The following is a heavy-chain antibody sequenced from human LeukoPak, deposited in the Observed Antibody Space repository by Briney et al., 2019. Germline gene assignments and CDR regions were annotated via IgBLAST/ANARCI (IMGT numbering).Heavy chain of an antibody. CDR3: ARGYSSSSGYYYYYMDV. CDR2: ISTYSGDT. J-gene: IGHJ6*03. Sequence: ASVKVSCKASGYTFTNYGISWVRQAPGQGLEWMGWISTYSGDTDYAQKFQGRVTITADESTSTAYMELSSLRSEDTAVYYCARGYSSSSGYYYYYMDVWGKGTTVTVSS. V-gene: IGHV1-18*01. D-gene: IGHD6-6*01. CDR1: GYTFTNYG.